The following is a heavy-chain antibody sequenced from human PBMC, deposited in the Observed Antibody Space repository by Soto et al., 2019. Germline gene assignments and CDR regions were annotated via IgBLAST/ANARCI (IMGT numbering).Heavy chain of an antibody. D-gene: IGHD5-12*01. V-gene: IGHV3-23*01. CDR3: AKDLRAGSGYDFDY. CDR2: VNPGGYST. J-gene: IGHJ4*02. CDR1: GFTFTSYS. Sequence: EVQLLQSGGGLVQPGGSLRLSCAASGFTFTSYSMTWVRQTPGKGLEWVAAVNPGGYSTYYADSVKGRFTISRDNSNKTLDPQMNSLRAEDTAVYYCAKDLRAGSGYDFDYRDQGTLVTVSS.